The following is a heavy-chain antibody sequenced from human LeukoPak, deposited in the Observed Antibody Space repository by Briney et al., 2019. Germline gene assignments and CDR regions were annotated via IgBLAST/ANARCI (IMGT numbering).Heavy chain of an antibody. Sequence: GGSLRLSCAASGFTFSDYYMSWIRQAPGKGLEWVSYISSSGSTIYYADSVKGRFTISRDNAKNSLYLQMNSLRAEDTAVYYCARRDDFWSGYAYYYYHMDVWGKGTTVTVSS. CDR1: GFTFSDYY. CDR3: ARRDDFWSGYAYYYYHMDV. V-gene: IGHV3-11*04. J-gene: IGHJ6*03. D-gene: IGHD3-3*01. CDR2: ISSSGSTI.